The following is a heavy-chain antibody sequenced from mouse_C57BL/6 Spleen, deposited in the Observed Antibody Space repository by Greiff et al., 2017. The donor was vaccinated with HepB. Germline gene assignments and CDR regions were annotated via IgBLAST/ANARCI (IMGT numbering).Heavy chain of an antibody. D-gene: IGHD4-1*01. CDR2: IYIGTGYT. Sequence: VQLQQSGAELVRPGSSVKMSCKTSGYTFTSYGINWVKQRPGQGLEWIGYIYIGTGYTEYNEKFKGKATLTSDTSSSTAYMQLSSLTSDDSAIYFCAREKENWDYWGQGTTLTVSS. V-gene: IGHV1-58*01. CDR1: GYTFTSYG. CDR3: AREKENWDY. J-gene: IGHJ2*01.